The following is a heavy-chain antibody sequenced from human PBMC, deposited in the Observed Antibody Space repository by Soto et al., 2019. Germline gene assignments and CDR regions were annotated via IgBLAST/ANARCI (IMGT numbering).Heavy chain of an antibody. CDR3: ARGTYCSGGTFTNGFDI. J-gene: IGHJ4*02. Sequence: QVHLLQSGGEVKRHGPSVKVACKTSGYTFSDYAIGWVRQAPGQGIEWVGWIDICSGHTNYAQNFQGRVTMSADTSASTAYMQLGGLTSDDTAVYYCARGTYCSGGTFTNGFDIWVQGTWSPSPQ. CDR1: GYTFSDYA. D-gene: IGHD2-15*01. V-gene: IGHV1-18*01. CDR2: IDICSGHT.